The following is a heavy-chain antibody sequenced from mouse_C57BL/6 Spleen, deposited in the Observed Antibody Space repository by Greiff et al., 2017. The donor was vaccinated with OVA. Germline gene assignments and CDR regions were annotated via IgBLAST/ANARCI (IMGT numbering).Heavy chain of an antibody. D-gene: IGHD1-1*01. J-gene: IGHJ4*01. CDR3: ARGPITTVVARGAMDY. V-gene: IGHV1-76*01. CDR2: IYPGSGNT. Sequence: VQLQQSGAELVRPGASVKLSCKASGYTFTDYYINWVKQRPGQGLEWIARIYPGSGNTYYNEKFQGKATLTAEKSSSTAYMQLSSLTSEDSAVYFCARGPITTVVARGAMDYWGQGTSVTVSS. CDR1: GYTFTDYY.